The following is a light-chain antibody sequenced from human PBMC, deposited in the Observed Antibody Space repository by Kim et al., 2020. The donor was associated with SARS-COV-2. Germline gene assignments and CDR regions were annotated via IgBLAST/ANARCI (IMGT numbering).Light chain of an antibody. CDR1: QSISRW. J-gene: IGKJ2*01. Sequence: LSASVGDRVPITGRASQSISRWLAWYQQKPGKAPKVLISKASTLETGVPSRFSGSGSGTEFTLTISSLQPDDFATYYCQQYKSLYTFGQGTKLEI. V-gene: IGKV1-5*03. CDR2: KAS. CDR3: QQYKSLYT.